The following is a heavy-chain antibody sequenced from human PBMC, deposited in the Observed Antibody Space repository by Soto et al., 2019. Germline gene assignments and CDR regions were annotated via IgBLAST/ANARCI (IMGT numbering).Heavy chain of an antibody. V-gene: IGHV3-9*01. D-gene: IGHD3-3*01. CDR2: ISWNSGSI. Sequence: EVQLVESGGGLVQPGRSLRLSCAAFGFTFDDYAMHWVRQAPGKGLEWVSGISWNSGSIGYADSVKGRFTISRDNAKNSLYLQMNSLRAEDTALYYCAKGDFWSGYPYYFDYWGQGTLVTVSS. J-gene: IGHJ4*02. CDR3: AKGDFWSGYPYYFDY. CDR1: GFTFDDYA.